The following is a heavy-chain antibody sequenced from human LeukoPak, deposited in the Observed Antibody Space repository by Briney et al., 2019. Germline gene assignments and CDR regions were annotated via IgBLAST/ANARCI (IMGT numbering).Heavy chain of an antibody. CDR1: GFTFSSYA. CDR3: AKGPRVATTTYFFDY. D-gene: IGHD1-26*01. V-gene: IGHV3-23*01. Sequence: GGSLRLSCAASGFTFSSYAMKWVRQAPGKGLEWVSTVSGSGASTNYADSVKGRFTISRDNSKNTLYLQMNSLSADDTAVFYCAKGPRVATTTYFFDYWGQGTLVTVSS. J-gene: IGHJ4*02. CDR2: VSGSGAST.